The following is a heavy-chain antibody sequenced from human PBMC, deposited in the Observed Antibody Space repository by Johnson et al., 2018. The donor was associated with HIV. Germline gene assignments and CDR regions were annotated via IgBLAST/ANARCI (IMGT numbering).Heavy chain of an antibody. J-gene: IGHJ3*02. CDR2: IQYDGSNK. Sequence: QVQLVESGGGLVQPGGSLRLSCAASGFTFINAWMSWVRQAPGKGLEWVAFIQYDGSNKHYADSVKGRFTISRDNSKNTLYLQMNSLRAEDTAVYYCARRGLVGIVATSRGAFDIWGQGTMVTVSS. V-gene: IGHV3-30*02. D-gene: IGHD5-12*01. CDR3: ARRGLVGIVATSRGAFDI. CDR1: GFTFINAW.